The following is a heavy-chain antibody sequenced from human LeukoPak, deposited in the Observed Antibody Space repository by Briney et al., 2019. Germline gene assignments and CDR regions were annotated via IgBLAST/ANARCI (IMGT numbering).Heavy chain of an antibody. V-gene: IGHV4-4*07. CDR3: ARDVGDGFNYYFDY. CDR1: GGSISSYY. D-gene: IGHD5-24*01. J-gene: IGHJ4*02. CDR2: IYTSGST. Sequence: PSQTLSLTCTVSGGSISSYYWSWIRQPAGKGLEWIGRIYTSGSTNYNPSLKSRVTMSVDTSKNQFSLKLSSVTAADTAVYYCARDVGDGFNYYFDYWGQGTLVTVSS.